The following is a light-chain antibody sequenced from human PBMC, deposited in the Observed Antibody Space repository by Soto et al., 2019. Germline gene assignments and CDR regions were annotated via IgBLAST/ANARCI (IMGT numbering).Light chain of an antibody. J-gene: IGLJ2*01. CDR2: RDN. CDR3: AAWDDSLSGVV. Sequence: QSVLTQPPSASGTPGQRVTISCSGSSSNIGSKYVYWYQQLPGTAPKLLMYRDNQRSSGVPDRFSGSKSGTSASLGISGLRADDEADYCCAAWDDSLSGVVFGGGTKLTVL. V-gene: IGLV1-47*01. CDR1: SSNIGSKY.